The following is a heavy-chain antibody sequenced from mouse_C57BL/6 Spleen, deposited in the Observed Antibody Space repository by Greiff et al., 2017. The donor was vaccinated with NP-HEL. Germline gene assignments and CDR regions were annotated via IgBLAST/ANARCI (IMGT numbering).Heavy chain of an antibody. CDR2: IYPGDGDT. CDR1: GYAFSSSW. CDR3: ARGGPVLDY. V-gene: IGHV1-82*01. J-gene: IGHJ3*01. Sequence: VQLQQSGPELVKPGASVKISCKASGYAFSSSWMNWVKQRPGKGLEWIGRIYPGDGDTNYNGKFKGKATLTADKSSSTAYMQLSSLTSEDSAVYFCARGGPVLDYWGQGTLVTVSA.